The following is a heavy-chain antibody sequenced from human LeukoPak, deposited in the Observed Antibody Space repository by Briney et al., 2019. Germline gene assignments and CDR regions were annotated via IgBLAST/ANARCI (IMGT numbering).Heavy chain of an antibody. D-gene: IGHD6-13*01. CDR3: ARTDRVAAAGILDY. J-gene: IGHJ4*02. V-gene: IGHV4-34*01. CDR2: INHSGST. CDR1: GGSFSGFY. Sequence: PSETLSLTCAVYGGSFSGFYWGWIRQPPGEGLEWIGEINHSGSTNYNPSLKSRVTISVDTSKNQFSLKLSFVTAADTAVYYCARTDRVAAAGILDYWGQGTLVTVSS.